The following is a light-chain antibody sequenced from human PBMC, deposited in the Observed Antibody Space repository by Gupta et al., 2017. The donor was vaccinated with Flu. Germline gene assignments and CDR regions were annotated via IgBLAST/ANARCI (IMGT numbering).Light chain of an antibody. CDR3: QQRSNWPLT. Sequence: EIVLTQSPATLSLSPGERATLSCRASQSVSSYLAWYQQKPGQAPRLLIYEASNRATGIPARFSGSGSGTDFTLTISSLEPEDFAVYYCQQRSNWPLTFGPGTKVEIK. V-gene: IGKV3-11*01. CDR2: EAS. CDR1: QSVSSY. J-gene: IGKJ3*01.